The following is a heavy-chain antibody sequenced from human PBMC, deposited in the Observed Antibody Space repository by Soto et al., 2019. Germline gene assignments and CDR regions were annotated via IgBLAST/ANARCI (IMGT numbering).Heavy chain of an antibody. D-gene: IGHD3-10*01. Sequence: SETLSLTCTVSGDSVTSVSDYWSWIRQPPGKGLEWIGYIYYSGSADYNPSLGSRVTISIDTSKDQFSLKLTSVTAADTAVYYCARGVGFGYYYYHMDLWGQGTTVTVSS. J-gene: IGHJ6*02. CDR3: ARGVGFGYYYYHMDL. CDR1: GDSVTSVSDY. CDR2: IYYSGSA. V-gene: IGHV4-61*01.